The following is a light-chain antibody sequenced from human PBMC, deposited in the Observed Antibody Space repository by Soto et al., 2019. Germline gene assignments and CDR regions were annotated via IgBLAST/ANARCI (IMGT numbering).Light chain of an antibody. Sequence: EIVLTQSPVTLSLSPGERATLSCRASQSVSSSYLAWYQQKPGQAPRLLIYGASSRATGIPDRFSGSGSGTDFTLTISRLEPDDFAVYYCQQYGSSSTFGQGTRLEIK. J-gene: IGKJ5*01. V-gene: IGKV3-20*01. CDR1: QSVSSSY. CDR2: GAS. CDR3: QQYGSSST.